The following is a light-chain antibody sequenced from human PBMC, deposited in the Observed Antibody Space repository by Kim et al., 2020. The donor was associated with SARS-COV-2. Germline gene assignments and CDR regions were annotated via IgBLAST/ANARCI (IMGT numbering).Light chain of an antibody. V-gene: IGKV1-39*01. CDR1: QSINNY. CDR3: QQSYNTLYS. Sequence: SSSVGDRVTITCRASQSINNYLNWYQQKPGKAPKLLIYAASSLQSWVPSRFRGSGSGKDFTLTISSLQPEDFAIYYCQQSYNTLYSFGQGTKLEI. J-gene: IGKJ2*03. CDR2: AAS.